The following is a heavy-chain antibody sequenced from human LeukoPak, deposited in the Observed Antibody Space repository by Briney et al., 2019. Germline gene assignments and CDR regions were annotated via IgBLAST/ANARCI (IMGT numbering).Heavy chain of an antibody. D-gene: IGHD6-19*01. Sequence: GEFLKISCKGSGYSFNNNWIGWVRQMPGKGVEWMGFVYPGDTDTRYSPASQGQVTVSAAKSIGTANLQWSSLKASDTAMYYCSRRGLKSSGGYGGYWGQGTLVTVSS. J-gene: IGHJ4*02. CDR2: VYPGDTDT. CDR3: SRRGLKSSGGYGGY. V-gene: IGHV5-51*01. CDR1: GYSFNNNW.